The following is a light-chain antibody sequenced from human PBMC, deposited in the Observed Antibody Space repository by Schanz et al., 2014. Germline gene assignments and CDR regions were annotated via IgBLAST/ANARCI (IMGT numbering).Light chain of an antibody. Sequence: SVLTQPASVSGSPGQSITISCTGTSNDVGAFNYVTWYQQHPGKAPKLMIYDVSDRPSGVSNRFSGSKSGNTASLTISGLQTEDEADYYCTSYSTDRIPVFGGGTKLTVL. CDR2: DVS. V-gene: IGLV2-14*03. CDR3: TSYSTDRIPV. J-gene: IGLJ3*02. CDR1: SNDVGAFNY.